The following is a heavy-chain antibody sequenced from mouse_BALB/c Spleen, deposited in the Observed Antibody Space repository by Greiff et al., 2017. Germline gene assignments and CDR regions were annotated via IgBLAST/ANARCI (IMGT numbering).Heavy chain of an antibody. V-gene: IGHV5-6-5*01. CDR3: ARGPNSLLRLRGYAMDY. D-gene: IGHD1-2*01. CDR2: ISSGGST. J-gene: IGHJ4*01. CDR1: GFTFSSYA. Sequence: EVKLVESGGGLVKPGGSLKLSCAASGFTFSSYAMSWVRQTPEKRLEWVASISSGGSTYYPDSVKGRFTISRDNARNILYLQMSSLRSEDTAMYYCARGPNSLLRLRGYAMDYWGQGTSVTVSS.